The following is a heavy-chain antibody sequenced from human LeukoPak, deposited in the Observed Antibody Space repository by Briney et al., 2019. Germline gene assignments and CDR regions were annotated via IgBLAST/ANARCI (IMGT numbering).Heavy chain of an antibody. CDR1: VGSISSYY. D-gene: IGHD3-22*01. J-gene: IGHJ6*02. Sequence: SETLSLTCTVSVGSISSYYWSWIRQPPGRGLEWIGYIYYSGSTNYNPSLKSRVTISVDTSKNQFSLKLSSVTAADTAVYYCARSLVVVNYYGMDVWGQGTTVTVSS. CDR3: ARSLVVVNYYGMDV. CDR2: IYYSGST. V-gene: IGHV4-59*08.